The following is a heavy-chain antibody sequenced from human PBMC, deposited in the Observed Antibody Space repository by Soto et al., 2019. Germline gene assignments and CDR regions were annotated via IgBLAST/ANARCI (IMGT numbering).Heavy chain of an antibody. CDR1: GGTFSSYA. V-gene: IGHV1-69*06. Sequence: QVQLVQSGAEVKKPGSSVKVSCKASGGTFSSYAISWVRQAPGQGLEWMGGIIPIFGTANYAQKFQGRVTITADKSTCTANMEMRRMRTENTAMYYYACASEWVVPVANNDYCGMDVWGQGTTVTVSS. J-gene: IGHJ6*02. CDR3: ACASEWVVPVANNDYCGMDV. D-gene: IGHD2-2*01. CDR2: IIPIFGTA.